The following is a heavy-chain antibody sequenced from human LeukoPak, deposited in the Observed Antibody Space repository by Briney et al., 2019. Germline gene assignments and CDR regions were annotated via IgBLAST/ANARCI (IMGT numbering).Heavy chain of an antibody. V-gene: IGHV3-23*01. CDR2: VSYLGDNT. CDR3: AKVRQGGVIDSNDY. Sequence: PGGSLRLSCAASGFTFSDHAMSWVRQAPRQGLEWVSSVSYLGDNTFNADSVKGRFTISRDNSKNTLYLQMNSLRAEDTAVYYCAKVRQGGVIDSNDYWGQGTLVTVSS. CDR1: GFTFSDHA. J-gene: IGHJ4*02. D-gene: IGHD3-16*02.